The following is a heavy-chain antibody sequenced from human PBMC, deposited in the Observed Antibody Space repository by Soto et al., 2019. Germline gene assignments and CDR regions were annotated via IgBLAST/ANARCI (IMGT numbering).Heavy chain of an antibody. D-gene: IGHD5-12*01. V-gene: IGHV3-7*01. CDR2: IKQDGSEK. CDR3: ARDGYSGYDLSDY. J-gene: IGHJ4*02. Sequence: GGSLRLSCAASGFTFSSYWMSWVRQAPGKGLEWVANIKQDGSEKYYVDSVKGRFTISRDNAKNSLYLQMNSLRAEDTAVYYCARDGYSGYDLSDYWGQGTLVTVSS. CDR1: GFTFSSYW.